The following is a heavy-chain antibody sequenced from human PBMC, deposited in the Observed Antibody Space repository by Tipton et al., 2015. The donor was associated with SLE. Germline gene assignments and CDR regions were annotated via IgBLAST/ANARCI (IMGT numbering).Heavy chain of an antibody. CDR2: IRYDGSDK. Sequence: LRLSCAASGFTFSSYGMHWVRQAPGKGLEWVAFIRYDGSDKYYADSVEGRFTISRDNSKNTLYLQMNSLRAEDTAVYYCAKDLISSGYYPDAFDIWGQGTMVTVSS. D-gene: IGHD3-22*01. CDR3: AKDLISSGYYPDAFDI. J-gene: IGHJ3*02. V-gene: IGHV3-30*02. CDR1: GFTFSSYG.